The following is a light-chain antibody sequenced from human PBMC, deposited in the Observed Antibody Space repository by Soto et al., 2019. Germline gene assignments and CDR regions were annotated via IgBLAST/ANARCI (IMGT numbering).Light chain of an antibody. V-gene: IGLV1-40*01. Sequence: QSVLTQPPSVSGAPGQRVTISCTGSSSNIGAGYDVHWYQQPPGTAPKLLIYXXXXXXXXXXXXXXGSKSGTSASLAITGLQAXXXXXYYCQSYDSSLTVVFGGGTKLTVL. CDR1: SSNIGAGYD. CDR3: QSYDSSLTVV. CDR2: XXX. J-gene: IGLJ2*01.